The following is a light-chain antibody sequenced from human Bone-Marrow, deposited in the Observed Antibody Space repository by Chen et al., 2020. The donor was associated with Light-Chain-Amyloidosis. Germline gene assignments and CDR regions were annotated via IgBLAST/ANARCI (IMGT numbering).Light chain of an antibody. V-gene: IGLV3-25*03. J-gene: IGLJ2*01. CDR3: QSADSSGTYEVI. CDR1: DLPTKY. Sequence: SHVLTQTPSVSVSPGQTARITCSGDDLPTKYAYWYQQKTGQAPVLVIHKDTERPSGISERFSGSSSGTTATLTISGVQAEDEADYHCQSADSSGTYEVIFGGGTKLTVL. CDR2: KDT.